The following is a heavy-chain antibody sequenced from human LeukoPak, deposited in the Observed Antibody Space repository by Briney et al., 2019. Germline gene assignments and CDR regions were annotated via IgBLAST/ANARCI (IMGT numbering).Heavy chain of an antibody. J-gene: IGHJ4*02. CDR2: ISYDGSIN. V-gene: IGHV3-30-3*01. CDR1: GFTFNSYA. Sequence: GGSLRLSCVASGFTFNSYAVHWVRQAPGKGLEWVVVISYDGSINFYAASVKGRFTISRDNSKNTLYLQMNSLRAEDTALYFCARDRRYCGGGSCYFDYFFDYWGQGTLVTVSS. CDR3: ARDRRYCGGGSCYFDYFFDY. D-gene: IGHD2-15*01.